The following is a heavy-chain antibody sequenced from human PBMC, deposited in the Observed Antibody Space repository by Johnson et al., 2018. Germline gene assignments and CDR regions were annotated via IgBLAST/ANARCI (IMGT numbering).Heavy chain of an antibody. CDR1: GFTFSDHY. CDR3: AKEMERRGYDAFDI. D-gene: IGHD1-1*01. Sequence: QLVETGGGLVQPGGSLRLSCAASGFTFSDHYMDWVRQAPGKGLEWVGRTSNKANSYTTEYAASVKGRFTISRDDSKNSLYLQMNSLRAEDTAEYYCAKEMERRGYDAFDIWGQGTMVTVSS. V-gene: IGHV3-72*01. J-gene: IGHJ3*02. CDR2: TSNKANSYTT.